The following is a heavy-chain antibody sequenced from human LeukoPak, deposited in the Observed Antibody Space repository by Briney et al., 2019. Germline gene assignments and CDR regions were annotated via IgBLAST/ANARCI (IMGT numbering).Heavy chain of an antibody. CDR1: GGSISSFY. J-gene: IGHJ2*01. CDR2: ISYSGST. D-gene: IGHD3-16*01. V-gene: IGHV4-59*01. CDR3: AKYIVGDNWYFDL. Sequence: SETLSLTCTVSGGSISSFYWSWIRQPPGKGLEWIGYISYSGSTNYNPSLKSRVTISVDTSKNQFSLKLSSVTAADTAMYYCAKYIVGDNWYFDLWGRGTLVTVS.